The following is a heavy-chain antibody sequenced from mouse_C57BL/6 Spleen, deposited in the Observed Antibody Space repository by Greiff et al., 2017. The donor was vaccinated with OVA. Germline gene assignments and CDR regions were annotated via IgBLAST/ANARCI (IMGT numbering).Heavy chain of an antibody. V-gene: IGHV1-61*01. CDR3: AREEYGTWFSWFAY. Sequence: QVQLKQPGAELVRPGSSVKLSCKASGYTFTSYWMDWVKQRPGQGLEWIGNIYPSDSETHYNQKFKDKATLTVDKSSSTAYMQLSSLTSEDSAVYYCAREEYGTWFSWFAYWGQGTLVTVSA. CDR2: IYPSDSET. CDR1: GYTFTSYW. J-gene: IGHJ3*01. D-gene: IGHD2-10*02.